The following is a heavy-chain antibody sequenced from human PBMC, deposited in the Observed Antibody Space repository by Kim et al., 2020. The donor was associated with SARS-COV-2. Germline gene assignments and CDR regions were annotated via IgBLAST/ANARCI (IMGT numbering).Heavy chain of an antibody. CDR1: GFTFSSYG. V-gene: IGHV3-30*18. Sequence: GGSLRLSCAASGFTFSSYGMHWVRQAPGKGLEWVAVISYDGSNKYYADSVKGRFTISRDNSKNTLYLQMNSLRAEDTAVYYCAKEGGYCSSTSCYGDWYFDLWGRGTLVTVSS. CDR3: AKEGGYCSSTSCYGDWYFDL. CDR2: ISYDGSNK. D-gene: IGHD2-2*01. J-gene: IGHJ2*01.